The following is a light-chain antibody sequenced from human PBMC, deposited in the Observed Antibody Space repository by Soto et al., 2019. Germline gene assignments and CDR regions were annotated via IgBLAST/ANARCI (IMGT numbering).Light chain of an antibody. J-gene: IGKJ5*01. CDR3: QQSYSTPSIT. CDR1: QSVSSY. CDR2: DAS. Sequence: EIVLTQSPATLSLSPGERATLSCRASQSVSSYLAWYQQKPGQAPRLLIYDASNRATGIPARFSGSGSGTDFTLTISSLQPVDFATYYCQQSYSTPSITFGQGTRLEIK. V-gene: IGKV3-11*01.